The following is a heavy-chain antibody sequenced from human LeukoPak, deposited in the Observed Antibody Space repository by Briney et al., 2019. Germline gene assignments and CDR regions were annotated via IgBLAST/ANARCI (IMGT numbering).Heavy chain of an antibody. Sequence: SETLSLTCTVSGGSIRSYYWSWIRQPPGKGLERIGYIYYSGSTNYNASLKSRVTISVDTSKNQFSLKLSSVTAADSAVYYCARDLSSSWSYYFDYWGQGTLVTVSS. V-gene: IGHV4-59*01. CDR2: IYYSGST. CDR1: GGSIRSYY. D-gene: IGHD6-13*01. CDR3: ARDLSSSWSYYFDY. J-gene: IGHJ4*01.